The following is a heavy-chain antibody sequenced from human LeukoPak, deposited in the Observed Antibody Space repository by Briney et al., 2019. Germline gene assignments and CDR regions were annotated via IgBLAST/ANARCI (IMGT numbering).Heavy chain of an antibody. V-gene: IGHV3-74*01. CDR1: GLTFSSYW. J-gene: IGHJ4*02. CDR2: INSDGSST. Sequence: GGSLRLSCAASGLTFSSYWMHWVRQAPGKGLVWVSRINSDGSSTSYADSVKGRFTISRDNAKNTLYLQMNSLRAEDTAVYYCARGYCSSTSCLTPFDYWGQGTLVTVSS. D-gene: IGHD2-2*01. CDR3: ARGYCSSTSCLTPFDY.